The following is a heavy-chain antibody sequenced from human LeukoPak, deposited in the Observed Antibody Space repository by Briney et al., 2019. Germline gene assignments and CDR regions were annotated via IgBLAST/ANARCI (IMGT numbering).Heavy chain of an antibody. D-gene: IGHD2-2*01. V-gene: IGHV3-33*06. CDR2: IWYDGSNK. CDR3: AKDRGYCSSTSCYPTELDY. Sequence: GGSLRLSCAASGFTFSSYGMHWVRQAPGKGLEWVAVIWYDGSNKYYADSVKGRFTISRDNSKSTLYLQMNSLRAEDTAVYYCAKDRGYCSSTSCYPTELDYWGQGTLVTVSS. CDR1: GFTFSSYG. J-gene: IGHJ4*02.